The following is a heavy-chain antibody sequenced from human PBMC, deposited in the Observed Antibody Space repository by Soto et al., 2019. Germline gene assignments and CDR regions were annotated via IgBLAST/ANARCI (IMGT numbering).Heavy chain of an antibody. CDR1: GFTFSDYY. Sequence: GGSLRLSCAASGFTFSDYYMSWIRQAPGKGLEWVSYISSSSYTNYADSVKGRFTISRDNAKNSLYLQMNSLRAEDTAVYYCARFAGVAPGDIGGWFDPWGQGTLVTVYS. V-gene: IGHV3-11*06. J-gene: IGHJ5*02. D-gene: IGHD3-3*01. CDR3: ARFAGVAPGDIGGWFDP. CDR2: ISSSSYT.